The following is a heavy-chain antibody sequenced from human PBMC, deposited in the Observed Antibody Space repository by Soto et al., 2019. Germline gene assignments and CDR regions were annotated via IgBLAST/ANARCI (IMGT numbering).Heavy chain of an antibody. CDR3: ARVRDSGSYYSTFDY. CDR1: GFTFSSYA. J-gene: IGHJ4*02. CDR2: ISYDGSNK. V-gene: IGHV3-30-3*01. D-gene: IGHD1-26*01. Sequence: QVQLVESGGGVVQPGRSLRLSCAASGFTFSSYAMHWVRQAPGKGLEWVAVISYDGSNKYYADSVKGRFTISRDNSKNTLYLQMNSLRAEDTAVYYCARVRDSGSYYSTFDYWGQGTLVTVSS.